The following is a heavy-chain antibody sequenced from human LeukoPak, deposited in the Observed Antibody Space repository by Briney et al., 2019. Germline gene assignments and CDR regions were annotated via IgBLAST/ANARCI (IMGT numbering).Heavy chain of an antibody. J-gene: IGHJ5*02. D-gene: IGHD2-2*01. CDR1: GGSFSGYY. CDR3: ARGMGYCSSTSCYANWFDP. CDR2: INHSGST. V-gene: IGHV4-34*01. Sequence: SETLSLTCAVYGGSFSGYYWSWIRQPPGKGLEWIGEINHSGSTNCNPSLKSRVTISVDTSKNQFSLKLSSVTAADTAVYYCARGMGYCSSTSCYANWFDPWGQGTLVTVSS.